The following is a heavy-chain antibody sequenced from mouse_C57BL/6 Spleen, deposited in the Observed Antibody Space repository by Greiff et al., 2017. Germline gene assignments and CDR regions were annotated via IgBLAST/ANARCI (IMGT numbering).Heavy chain of an antibody. D-gene: IGHD1-1*01. CDR3: ARSTTVVAYYDAMDY. CDR1: GYTFTSYG. CDR2: IYPRSGNT. V-gene: IGHV1-81*01. J-gene: IGHJ4*01. Sequence: QVQLQQSGAELARPGASVKLSCKASGYTFTSYGISWVKQRTGQGLEWIGEIYPRSGNTYYNEKFKGKATLTADKSSSTAYMELRSLTSEDSAVYFCARSTTVVAYYDAMDYWGQGTSVTVSS.